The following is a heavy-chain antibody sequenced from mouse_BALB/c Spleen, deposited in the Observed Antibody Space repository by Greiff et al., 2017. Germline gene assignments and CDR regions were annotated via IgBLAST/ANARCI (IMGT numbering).Heavy chain of an antibody. CDR2: ISSGSSTI. D-gene: IGHD1-1*01. CDR3: ARSGTTVDY. CDR1: GFTFSSFG. J-gene: IGHJ2*01. Sequence: EVQRVESGGGLVQPGGSRKLSCAASGFTFSSFGMHWVRQAPEKGLEWVAYISSGSSTIYYADTVKGRFTISRDNPKNTLFLQMTSLRSEDTAMYYCARSGTTVDYWGQGTTLTVSS. V-gene: IGHV5-17*02.